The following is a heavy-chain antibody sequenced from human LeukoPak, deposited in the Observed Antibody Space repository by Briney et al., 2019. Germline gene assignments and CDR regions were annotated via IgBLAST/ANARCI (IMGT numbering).Heavy chain of an antibody. CDR3: AKVSGPPLLGSYYSNWFDP. Sequence: QTGGSLTLSCAASGFTFSSYAMSWVRQAPGKGLEWVSAISGSGGSTYYADSVKGRFTISRDNSKNTLYLQMNSLRAEDTAVYYCAKVSGPPLLGSYYSNWFDPWGQGTLVTVSS. V-gene: IGHV3-23*01. J-gene: IGHJ5*02. CDR2: ISGSGGST. CDR1: GFTFSSYA. D-gene: IGHD1-26*01.